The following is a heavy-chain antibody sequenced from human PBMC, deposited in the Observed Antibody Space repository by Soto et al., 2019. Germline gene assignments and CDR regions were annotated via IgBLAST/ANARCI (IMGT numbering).Heavy chain of an antibody. CDR3: ARESGFYGDYDY. Sequence: QVQLVQSGAEVKKPGASVTVSCTASGYTFTSYGISWVRQAPGQGLEWMGWISAYNGNTNYAQKLRGRVTMTTDTSSSTAYMELRSLRSDDTAVDYCARESGFYGDYDYWGQGTLVTVSS. D-gene: IGHD4-17*01. CDR1: GYTFTSYG. V-gene: IGHV1-18*01. CDR2: ISAYNGNT. J-gene: IGHJ4*02.